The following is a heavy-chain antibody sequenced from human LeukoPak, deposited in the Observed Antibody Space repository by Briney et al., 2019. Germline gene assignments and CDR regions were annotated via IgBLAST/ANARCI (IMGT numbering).Heavy chain of an antibody. J-gene: IGHJ4*02. CDR2: INPNSGGT. V-gene: IGHV1-2*06. D-gene: IGHD3-22*01. Sequence: ASVKVSCTASGYTLTDYYMLWVRQAPGQGLEWMGRINPNSGGTNYAQKFQGRVTMTRDTSISTVYMELSRLRSDDTAVYYCARVGYYESSGYYEYWGQGTLVTVSS. CDR3: ARVGYYESSGYYEY. CDR1: GYTLTDYY.